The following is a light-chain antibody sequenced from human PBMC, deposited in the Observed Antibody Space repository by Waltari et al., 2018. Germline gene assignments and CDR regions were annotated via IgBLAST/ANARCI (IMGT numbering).Light chain of an antibody. CDR1: APTTGTNL. V-gene: IGLV1-44*01. Sequence: QSVLTQPPPVSGTPGQRVTTSCSGRAPTTGTNLGTWYHQFPGKAPKLLISRSDQRPSGAPDRFSGSKSGTSASLAISGLQSEDEADYYCAAWDDSLNGRWVFGGGTKVTVL. CDR2: RSD. J-gene: IGLJ3*02. CDR3: AAWDDSLNGRWV.